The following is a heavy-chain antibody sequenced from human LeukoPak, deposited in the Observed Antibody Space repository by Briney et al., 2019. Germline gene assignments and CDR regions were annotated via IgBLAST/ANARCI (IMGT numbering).Heavy chain of an antibody. D-gene: IGHD2-15*01. CDR1: GGSVSSASYY. J-gene: IGHJ2*01. V-gene: IGHV4-61*01. CDR2: IYYSGTT. CDR3: ATIRGYCSGGRCYSDWYFDL. Sequence: SETLSLTCTVSGGSVSSASYYWSWIRQPPGKGPEWIGYIYYSGTTNYNPSLKSRVTVSVDTSKNQFYLKLSSVTAADTAIYYCATIRGYCSGGRCYSDWYFDLWGRGTLVTVSS.